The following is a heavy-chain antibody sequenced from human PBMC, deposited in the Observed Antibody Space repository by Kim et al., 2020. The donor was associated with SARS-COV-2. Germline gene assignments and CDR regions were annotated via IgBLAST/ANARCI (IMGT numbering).Heavy chain of an antibody. J-gene: IGHJ4*02. V-gene: IGHV4-39*01. D-gene: IGHD3-3*01. Sequence: SETLSLTCTVSGGSISSSSYYWVWIRQPQGKGLEWIGSIYYSGSTYYNPSLKSRVTISVDTSKNQFSLKLSSVTAADTAVYYCARTAGITIFGVVIRGPHDYWGQGTLVTVSS. CDR1: GGSISSSSYY. CDR3: ARTAGITIFGVVIRGPHDY. CDR2: IYYSGST.